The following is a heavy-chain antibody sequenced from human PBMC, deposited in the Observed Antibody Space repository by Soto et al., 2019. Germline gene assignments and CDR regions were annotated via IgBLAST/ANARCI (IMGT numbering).Heavy chain of an antibody. V-gene: IGHV4-31*03. Sequence: SETLSLTCTVSGGSISSGGYYWSWIRQHPGKGLEWIGYIYYSGSTYYNPSLKSRVTISVDTSKNQFSLKLSSVTAADTAVYYCARDRDSSGYYMINWFDPWGQGTLVTVSS. CDR3: ARDRDSSGYYMINWFDP. J-gene: IGHJ5*02. D-gene: IGHD3-22*01. CDR2: IYYSGST. CDR1: GGSISSGGYY.